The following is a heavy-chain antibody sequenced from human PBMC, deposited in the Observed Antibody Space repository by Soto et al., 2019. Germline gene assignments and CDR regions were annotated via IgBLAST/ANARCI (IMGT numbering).Heavy chain of an antibody. CDR3: ARLDWRAYYMDV. V-gene: IGHV4-59*08. CDR1: GGSISSSY. D-gene: IGHD3-3*01. J-gene: IGHJ6*03. CDR2: IYYSGTT. Sequence: SGTLSLTCTVSGGSISSSYWTWIRQPPGKGLEWIGYIYYSGTTNYNPSLKSRVTMSLDTSKKQFSLGLSSVTAADTAVYYCARLDWRAYYMDVWDKGTTVTVSS.